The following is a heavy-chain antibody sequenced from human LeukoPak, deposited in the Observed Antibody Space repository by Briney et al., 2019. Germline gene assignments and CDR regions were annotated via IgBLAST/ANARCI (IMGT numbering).Heavy chain of an antibody. V-gene: IGHV4-59*08. D-gene: IGHD1-1*01. CDR1: GGSISSYC. CDR2: ISYSGST. J-gene: IGHJ5*02. Sequence: PSETLSLTCTVSGGSISSYCWTCIRQPPGRGLEWIGYISYSGSTNYNSSLKSRVTISVDTSKSQLSLKLSSVTAADTAVFYCARHFDGPHPEGNSRLKWFDPWGQGTLATVSS. CDR3: ARHFDGPHPEGNSRLKWFDP.